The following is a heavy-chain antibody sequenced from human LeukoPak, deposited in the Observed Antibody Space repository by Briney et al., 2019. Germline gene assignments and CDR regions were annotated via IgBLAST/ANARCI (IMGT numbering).Heavy chain of an antibody. D-gene: IGHD4-17*01. CDR3: ARGLDDYGANY. Sequence: ASVKVSCKASGYTFTSYDINWVRQAPGQGLEWMGWMNPNSGNTGYAQKFQGRVTITRNTSISTAYMELSSLRSEGTAVYYCARGLDDYGANYWGQGTLVTVSS. CDR1: GYTFTSYD. CDR2: MNPNSGNT. J-gene: IGHJ4*02. V-gene: IGHV1-8*03.